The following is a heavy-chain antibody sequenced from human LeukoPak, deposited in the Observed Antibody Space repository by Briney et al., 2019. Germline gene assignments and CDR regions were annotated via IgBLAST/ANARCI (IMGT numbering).Heavy chain of an antibody. Sequence: GRSLRLSCAASGFTFNSYWMHWVRQAPGKGLVWVSRISTGGSTTTYADSVKGRFTISRDNAKNTLYLQVDSLRADDTAVYYCAGGVGSNDAFDVWGQGTMVTVSS. V-gene: IGHV3-74*03. D-gene: IGHD3-16*01. CDR2: ISTGGSTT. CDR1: GFTFNSYW. J-gene: IGHJ3*01. CDR3: AGGVGSNDAFDV.